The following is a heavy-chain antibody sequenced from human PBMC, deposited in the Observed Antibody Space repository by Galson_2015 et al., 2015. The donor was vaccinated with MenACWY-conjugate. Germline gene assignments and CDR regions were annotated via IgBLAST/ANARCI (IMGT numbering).Heavy chain of an antibody. CDR1: GFPFSSYA. CDR3: ARDVRGGESCSAPP. Sequence: SLRLSCAASGFPFSSYAMGWVRQAPGKGLEWVSDITGGGHNTFYADSVKGRFTISRDNSKNTLYLQMNSLRAEDTATYFCARDVRGGESCSAPPWGQGTLVTVSS. V-gene: IGHV3-23*01. D-gene: IGHD2-15*01. CDR2: ITGGGHNT. J-gene: IGHJ5*02.